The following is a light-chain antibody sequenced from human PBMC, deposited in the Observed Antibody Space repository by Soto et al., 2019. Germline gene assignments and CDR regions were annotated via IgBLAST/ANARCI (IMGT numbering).Light chain of an antibody. CDR2: TAS. CDR3: QQSNSFPFT. Sequence: DIQMTQSPSSVSASVGDRVTITCRASQGVSIGLAWYQQKPHKAPKLLIYTASSLQSGVHSRFSGSGSGTDFTLTINTLQPEDSATYYCQQSNSFPFTFGPGTTVDIK. CDR1: QGVSIG. V-gene: IGKV1D-12*01. J-gene: IGKJ3*01.